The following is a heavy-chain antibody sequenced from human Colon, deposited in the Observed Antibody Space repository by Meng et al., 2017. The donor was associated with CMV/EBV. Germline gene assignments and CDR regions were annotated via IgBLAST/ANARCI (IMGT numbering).Heavy chain of an antibody. J-gene: IGHJ6*02. Sequence: GGSLRLSCAASGFTFSGSAMHWVRQASGKGLEWVGRIRSKANSYATAYAASVKGRFTISRDDSKNTAYLQMNSLKTEDTAVYYCTQTGRYCSSTSCYSYYYYGMDVWGQGTTVTVSS. V-gene: IGHV3-73*01. CDR1: GFTFSGSA. D-gene: IGHD2-2*02. CDR3: TQTGRYCSSTSCYSYYYYGMDV. CDR2: IRSKANSYAT.